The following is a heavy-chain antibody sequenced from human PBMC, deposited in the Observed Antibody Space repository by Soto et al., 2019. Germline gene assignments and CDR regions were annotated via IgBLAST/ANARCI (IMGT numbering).Heavy chain of an antibody. CDR3: AKDLFWDYYGSGSYSDWFDP. CDR2: ISGSGGST. V-gene: IGHV3-23*01. J-gene: IGHJ5*02. D-gene: IGHD3-10*01. Sequence: PGGSLRLSCAASGFTFSSYAMSWVRQAPGKGLEWVSAISGSGGSTYYADSVKGRFTISRDNSKNTLYLQMNSLRAEDTAVYYCAKDLFWDYYGSGSYSDWFDPWGQGTLVTVSS. CDR1: GFTFSSYA.